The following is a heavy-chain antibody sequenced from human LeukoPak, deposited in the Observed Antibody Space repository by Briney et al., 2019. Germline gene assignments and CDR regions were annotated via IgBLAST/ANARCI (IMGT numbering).Heavy chain of an antibody. CDR2: VNPNSGNT. J-gene: IGHJ4*02. CDR1: GYTFTSYD. Sequence: ASVKVSCKASGYTFTSYDINWVRQATGQGLEWMGWVNPNSGNTGCAQKFQGRVTMTRNTSISTAYMELSSLRSEDTAVYYCVRTAGIFWSGAYYFDYWGQGTLVTVSS. CDR3: VRTAGIFWSGAYYFDY. V-gene: IGHV1-8*01. D-gene: IGHD3-3*01.